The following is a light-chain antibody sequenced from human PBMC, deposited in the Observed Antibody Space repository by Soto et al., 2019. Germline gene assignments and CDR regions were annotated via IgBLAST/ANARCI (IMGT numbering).Light chain of an antibody. CDR2: DAS. V-gene: IGKV3-15*01. Sequence: ERVMTQSPATLSVSPGGRATLSCKTSQSINSNLAWYQQKPGQAPRLLIYDASTRATGIPARFSGSGSGTEFTLTISSLQSEDFAVYYCQQYNDWPPYTFGQGTKLEIK. CDR3: QQYNDWPPYT. CDR1: QSINSN. J-gene: IGKJ2*01.